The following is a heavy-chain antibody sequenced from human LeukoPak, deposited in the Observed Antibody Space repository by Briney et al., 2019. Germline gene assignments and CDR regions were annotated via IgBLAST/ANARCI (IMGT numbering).Heavy chain of an antibody. Sequence: SETLSLTCTVSGGSISSYYWSWIRQPPGKGLEWIGYIYYSGSTNYNPSLKSRVTISVDTSKNQFSLKLSSVTAADTAVYYCAGGDCSSTSCSFDYWGQGTLVTVSS. D-gene: IGHD2-2*01. CDR2: IYYSGST. J-gene: IGHJ4*02. V-gene: IGHV4-59*12. CDR3: AGGDCSSTSCSFDY. CDR1: GGSISSYY.